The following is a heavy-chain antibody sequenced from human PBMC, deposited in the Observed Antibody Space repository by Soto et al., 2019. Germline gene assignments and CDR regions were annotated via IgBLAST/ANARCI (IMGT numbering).Heavy chain of an antibody. CDR1: GFTFRSYV. J-gene: IGHJ4*02. V-gene: IGHV3-33*05. Sequence: QVQLVESGGGVVQPGTSLRLSCVGSGFTFRSYVIHWVRQAPGKGLEWVALTSYDGSNNFYGDSVKDRFTISRHNSRNTVELQMDSLRFEDTALYFCARWGTTGGLDVWGQGTLVSVSS. CDR3: ARWGTTGGLDV. CDR2: TSYDGSNN. D-gene: IGHD3-16*01.